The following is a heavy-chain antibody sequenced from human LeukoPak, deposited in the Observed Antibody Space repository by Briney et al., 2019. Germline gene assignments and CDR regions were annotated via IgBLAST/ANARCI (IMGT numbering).Heavy chain of an antibody. CDR2: INWNGDRT. Sequence: PGGSLRLSCAASGFTFYDFAMHWVRQAPGKGLEWVTGINWNGDRTVYADSVRGRFTIDRDNSKNFLYLEMNSLRPDDTALYFCTKDSGGSISSGSTFDYWGLGTLVTVSS. CDR1: GFTFYDFA. J-gene: IGHJ4*02. V-gene: IGHV3-9*01. CDR3: TKDSGGSISSGSTFDY. D-gene: IGHD3-16*01.